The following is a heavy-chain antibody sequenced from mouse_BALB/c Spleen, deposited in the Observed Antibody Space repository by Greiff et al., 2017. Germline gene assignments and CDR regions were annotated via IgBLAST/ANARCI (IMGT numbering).Heavy chain of an antibody. J-gene: IGHJ4*01. CDR3: ARPYYKYEDYAMDY. V-gene: IGHV1S56*01. Sequence: QVQLKQSGPELVKPGASVRISCKASGYTFTSYYIHWVKQRPGQGLEWIGWIYPGNVNTKYNEKFKGKATLTADKSSSTAYMQLSSLTSEDSAVYFCARPYYKYEDYAMDYWGQGTSVTVSS. CDR1: GYTFTSYY. CDR2: IYPGNVNT. D-gene: IGHD2-12*01.